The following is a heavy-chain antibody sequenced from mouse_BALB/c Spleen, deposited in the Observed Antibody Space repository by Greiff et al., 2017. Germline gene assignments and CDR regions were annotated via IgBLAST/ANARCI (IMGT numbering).Heavy chain of an antibody. J-gene: IGHJ2*01. CDR2: IDTSDSYT. Sequence: QVQLQQPGAELVMPGASVKMSCKASGYTFTDYWMHWVKQRPGQGLEWIGAIDTSDSYTSYNQKFKGKATLTVDESSSTAYMQLSSLTSEDSAVYYCARNYGSSYFDYWGQGTTLTVSS. CDR3: ARNYGSSYFDY. D-gene: IGHD1-1*01. CDR1: GYTFTDYW. V-gene: IGHV1-69*01.